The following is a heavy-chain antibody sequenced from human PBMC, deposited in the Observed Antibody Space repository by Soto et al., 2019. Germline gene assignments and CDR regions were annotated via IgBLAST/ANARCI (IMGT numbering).Heavy chain of an antibody. J-gene: IGHJ6*02. CDR3: ARGLGGRMDD. CDR1: GTIFSSYT. D-gene: IGHD3-16*01. CDR2: IIPLLGET. Sequence: QVQLVQSGAEVKKPGSSVRVSCKASGTIFSSYTISWVRQAPGQGLEWMGRIIPLLGETNSAQKFQGRVTLTADQSTNTAYMELNSLRLEDTAVYYCARGLGGRMDDWGQGTTVTVSS. V-gene: IGHV1-69*08.